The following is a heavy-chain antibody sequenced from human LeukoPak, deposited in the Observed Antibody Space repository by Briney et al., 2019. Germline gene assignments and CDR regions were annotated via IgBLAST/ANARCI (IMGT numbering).Heavy chain of an antibody. V-gene: IGHV1-8*02. CDR1: GYTFTSYA. CDR3: ATLSFTVGRGHAFDI. J-gene: IGHJ3*02. D-gene: IGHD3-10*01. Sequence: ASVKVSCKASGYTFTSYAMNWVRQAPGQGLEWMGWINPNSGGTNYAQKFQGRVTMTEDTSTDTAYMELSSLRSEDTAVYYCATLSFTVGRGHAFDIWGQGTMVTVSS. CDR2: INPNSGGT.